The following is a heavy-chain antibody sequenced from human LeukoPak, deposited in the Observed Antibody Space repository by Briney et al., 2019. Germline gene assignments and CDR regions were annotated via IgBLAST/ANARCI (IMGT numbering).Heavy chain of an antibody. CDR2: IYYRGST. CDR1: GGSIRSSSNY. Sequence: SETLSLTCTVSGGSIRSSSNYWGWIRQPPGKGLEWIGTIYYRGSTYYNPSLKSRVTISVDTSKKQFSLKLSSVTAADTAVYYCARHEAAYCGGDCYLRAFDIWGQGTMVTVSS. V-gene: IGHV4-39*01. J-gene: IGHJ3*02. D-gene: IGHD2-21*02. CDR3: ARHEAAYCGGDCYLRAFDI.